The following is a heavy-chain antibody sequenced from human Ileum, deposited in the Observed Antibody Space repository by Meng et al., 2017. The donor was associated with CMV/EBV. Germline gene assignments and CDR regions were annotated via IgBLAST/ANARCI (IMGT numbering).Heavy chain of an antibody. Sequence: GGSLRLSCAASGFTFSSYWMNWVRQAPGKGLEWVANINQDGSEQDYVDSVKGRFTISRDNAESSLFLQMNSLRGEDTAVYYCARLFRTSLTSPMGYWGQGALVTVSS. CDR1: GFTFSSYW. D-gene: IGHD1-14*01. V-gene: IGHV3-7*01. CDR3: ARLFRTSLTSPMGY. CDR2: INQDGSEQ. J-gene: IGHJ4*02.